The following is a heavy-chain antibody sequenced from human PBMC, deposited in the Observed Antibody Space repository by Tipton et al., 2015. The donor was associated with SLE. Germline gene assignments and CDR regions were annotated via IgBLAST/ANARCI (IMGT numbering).Heavy chain of an antibody. CDR3: ATYRSSWTRFDY. V-gene: IGHV4-39*02. CDR2: ITNNGNT. J-gene: IGHJ4*02. D-gene: IGHD6-13*01. CDR1: GGFISGTNYY. Sequence: TLSLTCSVSGGFISGTNYYWDWIRQPPGEGPEWIGRITNNGNTYYIPSLQSRVTMSVDTSKNHFSLKLSSVTAADTAVYYCATYRSSWTRFDYWGQGTLVTVSS.